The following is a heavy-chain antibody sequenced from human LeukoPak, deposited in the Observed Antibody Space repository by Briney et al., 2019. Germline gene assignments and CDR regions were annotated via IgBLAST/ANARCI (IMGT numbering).Heavy chain of an antibody. D-gene: IGHD7-27*01. V-gene: IGHV4-59*01. CDR3: ARSHPLSRHNWGSHWYFDL. CDR1: GGPISSYY. CDR2: IYYSGST. Sequence: SETLSLTCTVSGGPISSYYWSWIRQPPGKGLEWIGYIYYSGSTNYNPSLKSRVTISVDTSKNQFSLKLSSVTAADTAVYYCARSHPLSRHNWGSHWYFDLWGRGTLVTVSS. J-gene: IGHJ2*01.